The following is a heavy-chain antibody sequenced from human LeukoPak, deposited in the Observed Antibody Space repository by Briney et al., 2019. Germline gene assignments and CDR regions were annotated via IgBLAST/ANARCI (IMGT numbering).Heavy chain of an antibody. V-gene: IGHV3-21*01. J-gene: IGHJ4*02. CDR2: VSTGNNYI. CDR3: ARGEDSSSWYYFDY. D-gene: IGHD6-13*01. Sequence: GGSLRLSCTASGFTFSSYSLKWVRQAPGKALEWVSSVSTGNNYIYYADSVKGRFTISRDNDKNSLYLQMNSLRVEDTAVYYCARGEDSSSWYYFDYWGQRTLVTVSS. CDR1: GFTFSSYS.